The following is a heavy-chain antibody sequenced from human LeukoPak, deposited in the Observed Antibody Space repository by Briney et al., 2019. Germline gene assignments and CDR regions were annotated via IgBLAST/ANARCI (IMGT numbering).Heavy chain of an antibody. CDR2: IYYSGST. V-gene: IGHV4-59*08. D-gene: IGHD2-21*01. Sequence: SETLSLTCTVSGGSIFSYYWSWIRQPPGKGLEWMGYIYYSGSTNYNPSLKSRVTISVDTSKNQFSLRVSSVTAADRAVYYCARHLNNCGDDCYIFDYWGQGTLVTVSS. CDR1: GGSIFSYY. CDR3: ARHLNNCGDDCYIFDY. J-gene: IGHJ4*02.